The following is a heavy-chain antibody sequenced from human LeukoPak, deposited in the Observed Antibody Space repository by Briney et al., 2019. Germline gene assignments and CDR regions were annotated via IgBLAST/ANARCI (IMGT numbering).Heavy chain of an antibody. J-gene: IGHJ4*02. Sequence: GESLRLSCAASGFTVSSYYMTWVRQAPGKGLEWVSIIYTNDYTFYAASLRGRFTISRDISKNTLHLQMHSLRAEDTAVYFCACGLHSGPDYWGQGTLVTVSS. CDR3: ACGLHSGPDY. CDR2: IYTNDYT. V-gene: IGHV3-53*01. D-gene: IGHD3/OR15-3a*01. CDR1: GFTVSSYY.